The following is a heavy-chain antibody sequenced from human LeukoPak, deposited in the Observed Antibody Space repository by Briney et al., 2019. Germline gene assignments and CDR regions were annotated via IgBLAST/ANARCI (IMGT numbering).Heavy chain of an antibody. CDR1: GGSISSYY. Sequence: KPSETLSLTCTVSGGSISSYYWSWIRQPAGKGLEWIGRIYTSGSTNYNPSLKSRVTMSVDTSKNQFSLKLSSVTAADTAVYYCARDQATRATDAFDIWGQGTMVTVSS. D-gene: IGHD1-26*01. CDR3: ARDQATRATDAFDI. V-gene: IGHV4-4*07. J-gene: IGHJ3*02. CDR2: IYTSGST.